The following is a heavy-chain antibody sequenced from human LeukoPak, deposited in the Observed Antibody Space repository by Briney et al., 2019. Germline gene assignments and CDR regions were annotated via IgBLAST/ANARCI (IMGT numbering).Heavy chain of an antibody. J-gene: IGHJ6*02. V-gene: IGHV3-23*01. D-gene: IGHD6-13*01. Sequence: GGSLRLSCAASGFTFSSYAMSWVRQAPGKGLEWVSAISGSGGSTYYADSVKGRFTISRDNSKNTLYLQMNSLRAEDTAVYHCAKGLGYSSSWPYYYYYGMDVWGQGTTVTVSS. CDR3: AKGLGYSSSWPYYYYYGMDV. CDR1: GFTFSSYA. CDR2: ISGSGGST.